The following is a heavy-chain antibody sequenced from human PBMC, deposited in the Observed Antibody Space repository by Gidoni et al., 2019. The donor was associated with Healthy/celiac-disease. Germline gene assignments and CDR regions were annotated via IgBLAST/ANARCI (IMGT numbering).Heavy chain of an antibody. D-gene: IGHD3-10*01. J-gene: IGHJ6*02. CDR3: ARDNYYGSGSYQSYYYGMDV. Sequence: QVQLVESGGCVVQPGRSLRLSCAASGFTFSSYGMHWVRQAPGKGLGWVAVIWYDGSNKYYADSVKGRFTISRDNSKNTLYLQMNSLRAEDTAVYYCARDNYYGSGSYQSYYYGMDVWGQGTTVTVSS. CDR2: IWYDGSNK. V-gene: IGHV3-33*01. CDR1: GFTFSSYG.